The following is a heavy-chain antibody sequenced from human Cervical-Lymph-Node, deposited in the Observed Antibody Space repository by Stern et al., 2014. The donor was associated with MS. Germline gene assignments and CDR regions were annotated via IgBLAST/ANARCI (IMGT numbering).Heavy chain of an antibody. V-gene: IGHV5-51*03. Sequence: EVQLEESGAEVKKPGESLKISCEASGYLFDDYWIGWVRQMSGRGLELVAIIFPRDSNTRYSPAVQGPVTISAAKSISTAYLQWSRLKASAPAIYYCAISPATPSGYDRFDYWGQGALVTVSS. D-gene: IGHD5-12*01. J-gene: IGHJ4*02. CDR1: GYLFDDYW. CDR2: IFPRDSNT. CDR3: AISPATPSGYDRFDY.